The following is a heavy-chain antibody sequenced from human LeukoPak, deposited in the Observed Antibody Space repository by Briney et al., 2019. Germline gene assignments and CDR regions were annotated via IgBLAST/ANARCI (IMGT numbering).Heavy chain of an antibody. Sequence: GGSLRLSCAASELTLNTYAMHWVRQAPGKGLEWVAVISYDGSNKYYADSVKGRFTISRDNSKNTLYLQMNSLRAEDTAVYYCARDGYDSSGYPVAFDIWGQGTMVTVSS. CDR2: ISYDGSNK. D-gene: IGHD3-22*01. CDR1: ELTLNTYA. J-gene: IGHJ3*02. V-gene: IGHV3-30*19. CDR3: ARDGYDSSGYPVAFDI.